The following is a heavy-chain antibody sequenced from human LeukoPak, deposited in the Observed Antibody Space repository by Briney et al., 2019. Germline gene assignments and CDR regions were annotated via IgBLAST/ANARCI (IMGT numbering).Heavy chain of an antibody. V-gene: IGHV5-51*01. D-gene: IGHD6-25*01. J-gene: IGHJ4*02. CDR2: IYPGDSET. CDR1: GYSFTNSW. CDR3: ARPLGSGSYFDY. Sequence: SGESLKISCKDSGYSFTNSWIVWVRQMPGKGLEWMGIIYPGDSETRYSPSFQGQVTISADKSISTAYLQWSSLKASDTAMYYCARPLGSGSYFDYWGQGTLVTVSS.